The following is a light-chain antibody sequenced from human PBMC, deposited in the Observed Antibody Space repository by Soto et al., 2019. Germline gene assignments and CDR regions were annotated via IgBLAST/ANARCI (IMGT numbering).Light chain of an antibody. CDR2: EVS. J-gene: IGLJ1*01. Sequence: QSALTQPASVSGSPGQSITISCTGTSSDVGNYNLVSWYQQHPGKAPKHMIFEVSNRPSGVSNRFSGYKSGNTASLTISGLQAEDEADYYCISYTTSSTSYVFGTGTKLTVL. CDR1: SSDVGNYNL. V-gene: IGLV2-14*02. CDR3: ISYTTSSTSYV.